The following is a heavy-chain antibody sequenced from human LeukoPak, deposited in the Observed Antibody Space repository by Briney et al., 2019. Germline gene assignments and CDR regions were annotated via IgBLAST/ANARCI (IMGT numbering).Heavy chain of an antibody. CDR1: GGSISSYY. D-gene: IGHD2/OR15-2a*01. CDR3: ARDDPLLSAGAFDI. J-gene: IGHJ3*02. CDR2: IYTSGST. Sequence: SETLSLTCTVSGGSISSYYWSWIRQLAGKGLEWIGRIYTSGSTNYNPSLKSRVTMSVDTSKNQFSLKLSSVTAADTAVYYCARDDPLLSAGAFDIWGQGTMVTVSS. V-gene: IGHV4-4*07.